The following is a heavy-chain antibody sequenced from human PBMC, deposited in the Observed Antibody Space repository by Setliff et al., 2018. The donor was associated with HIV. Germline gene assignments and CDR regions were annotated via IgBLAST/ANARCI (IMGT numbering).Heavy chain of an antibody. J-gene: IGHJ6*03. D-gene: IGHD2-2*01. CDR2: IIPIFGTA. V-gene: IGHV1-69*05. CDR1: GGTFSSYA. Sequence: SVKVSCKASGGTFSSYAISWVRQAPGQGLEWMGGIIPIFGTAIYAQKFQGRLTITTDESTGTAYMDLSGLRSEDTAVYYCARVSRGQYPGGHYYMDVWGEGTTVTVSS. CDR3: ARVSRGQYPGGHYYMDV.